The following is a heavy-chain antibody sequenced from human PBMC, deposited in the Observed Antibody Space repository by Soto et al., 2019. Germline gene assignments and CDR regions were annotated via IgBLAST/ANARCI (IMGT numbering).Heavy chain of an antibody. J-gene: IGHJ4*02. CDR2: IIPIFGTL. V-gene: IGHV1-69*12. D-gene: IGHD1-20*01. CDR1: GGTFRSYA. Sequence: QVQLVRSRAEVKKPGSSVTVSCKASGGTFRSYAIGWVRKAPGQGLEWMGGIIPIFGTLNNAQKFQGRVSITADESTGTAYLELSSLRSDDTAVYYCAGGMRYDTLMGWGQGTLVTVSS. CDR3: AGGMRYDTLMG.